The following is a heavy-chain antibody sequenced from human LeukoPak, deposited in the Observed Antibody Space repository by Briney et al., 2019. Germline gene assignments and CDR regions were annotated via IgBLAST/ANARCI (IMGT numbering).Heavy chain of an antibody. V-gene: IGHV3-48*01. J-gene: IGHJ4*02. CDR3: ATPFDY. Sequence: PGGSLRLSCAASGFTFSSYIMNWVRQAPGKGLEWVSYISGSSSTIYYADSVKGRFTISRDNAKNSLYLQMNSLRAEDTAVYYCATPFDYWGQGPLVTVSS. CDR1: GFTFSSYI. CDR2: ISGSSSTI.